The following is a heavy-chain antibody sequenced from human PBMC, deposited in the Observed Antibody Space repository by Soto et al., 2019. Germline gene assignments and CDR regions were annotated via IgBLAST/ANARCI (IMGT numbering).Heavy chain of an antibody. Sequence: ASVNVSCKASGYTSTYYGMHWVCLSPVQMLEWMGWFNASRSNKNYSQKFKGRITITRDTSARTVYMELSSLRSKETAVYYCWNGIIVIPGAKGFDYWGKGALVT. CDR3: WNGIIVIPGAKGFDY. CDR1: GYTSTYYG. CDR2: FNASRSNK. D-gene: IGHD2-2*01. V-gene: IGHV1-3*01. J-gene: IGHJ4*02.